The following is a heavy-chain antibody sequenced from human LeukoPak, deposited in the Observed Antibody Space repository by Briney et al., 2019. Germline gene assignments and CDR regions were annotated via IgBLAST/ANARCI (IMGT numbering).Heavy chain of an antibody. CDR3: ARVAGDNFFAY. CDR1: GGSISDPY. J-gene: IGHJ4*02. V-gene: IGHV4-59*11. D-gene: IGHD3-16*01. CDR2: IHYSGST. Sequence: PSETLSLTCTVSGGSISDPYWSWIRQPPGKGLEWIGYIHYSGSTNYNPSLKSRGTISVDTSKSQLSLKLISVTVADTAVYSWARVAGDNFFAYGGKGTLVTVSS.